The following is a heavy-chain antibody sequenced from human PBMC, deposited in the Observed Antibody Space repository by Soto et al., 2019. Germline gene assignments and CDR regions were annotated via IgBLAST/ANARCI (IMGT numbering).Heavy chain of an antibody. Sequence: ASVKVSCKASGYTFTSYAMHWVRQAPGQRLEWMGWINAYNGNTNYAQKFQGRVTMTTDTSTSTAYMELRSLRSDDTAVYYCARAIFWGGFGESNWIDPWGQGTLVNVS. CDR2: INAYNGNT. CDR3: ARAIFWGGFGESNWIDP. CDR1: GYTFTSYA. V-gene: IGHV1-3*01. D-gene: IGHD3-10*01. J-gene: IGHJ5*02.